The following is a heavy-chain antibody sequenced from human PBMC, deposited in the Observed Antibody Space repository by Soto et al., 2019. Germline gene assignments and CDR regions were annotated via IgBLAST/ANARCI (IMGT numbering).Heavy chain of an antibody. V-gene: IGHV1-18*04. J-gene: IGHJ6*02. D-gene: IGHD4-4*01. CDR3: ARGFMTTVTTYYYYDMDV. CDR1: GYTFTSYG. Sequence: ASVKVSCKASGYTFTSYGISWVRQAPGQGLEWMGWISAYNGNTNYAQKLQGRVTMTTDTSTSTAYLELRSLRSEDTAVYYCARGFMTTVTTYYYYDMDVWGQGTTVNVSS. CDR2: ISAYNGNT.